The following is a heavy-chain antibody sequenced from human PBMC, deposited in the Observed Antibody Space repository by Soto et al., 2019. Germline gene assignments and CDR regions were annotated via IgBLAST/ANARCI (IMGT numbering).Heavy chain of an antibody. V-gene: IGHV1-69*08. CDR3: ARDFHYDLSGEANH. CDR2: IIPIPGTA. D-gene: IGHD3-10*02. J-gene: IGHJ5*02. Sequence: QVQLVQSGAEVKKPGSSVKVSCKASGGTFSSYTISWVRQAPGQGLEWMGKIIPIPGTANYAQKFQGRVTITADKSTSTAYMEMSSLRSEDTAVYYCARDFHYDLSGEANHWGQGTLVTVSS. CDR1: GGTFSSYT.